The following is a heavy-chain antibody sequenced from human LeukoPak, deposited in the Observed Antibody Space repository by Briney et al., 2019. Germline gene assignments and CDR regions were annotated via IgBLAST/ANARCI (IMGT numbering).Heavy chain of an antibody. J-gene: IGHJ5*02. V-gene: IGHV3-30*02. Sequence: GTLRLSCAASGLSFSTFGMHWVRQAPGKGLEWVAFIRYDGSNKYYADSVKGRFTISRDNSKNTLYLQMNSLRAEDTAVYYCAKESSLTMVRGVRFWFDPWGQGTLVTVSS. CDR2: IRYDGSNK. D-gene: IGHD3-10*01. CDR3: AKESSLTMVRGVRFWFDP. CDR1: GLSFSTFG.